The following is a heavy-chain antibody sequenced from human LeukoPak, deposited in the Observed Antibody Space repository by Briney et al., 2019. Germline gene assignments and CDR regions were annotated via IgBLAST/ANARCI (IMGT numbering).Heavy chain of an antibody. V-gene: IGHV1-69-2*01. CDR1: GYTFTDYY. CDR3: ATVSGVLLWSG. J-gene: IGHJ4*02. D-gene: IGHD3-10*02. Sequence: ASVKVSCKVSGYTFTDYYMHWVQQAPGKGLEWMGLIDPEDCETIYAEKFQGRVTITADTSTDTAYMELSSLRSEDTAVYYCATVSGVLLWSGWGQGTLVTVSS. CDR2: IDPEDCET.